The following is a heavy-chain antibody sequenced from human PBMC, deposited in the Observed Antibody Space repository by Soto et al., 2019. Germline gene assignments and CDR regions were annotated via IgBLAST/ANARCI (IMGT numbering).Heavy chain of an antibody. CDR3: ARGRDWAYFFDY. CDR2: VYASGST. V-gene: IGHV4-4*07. Sequence: SETLSLTCSVSDDSFSDYYWNWIRQPAGEGLEWIGRVYASGSTDYNPSLKGRLTMSVDTSKKQFSLNLTSVTAADTAVYYCARGRDWAYFFDYWGQGTLVTVSS. D-gene: IGHD2-21*01. J-gene: IGHJ4*02. CDR1: DDSFSDYY.